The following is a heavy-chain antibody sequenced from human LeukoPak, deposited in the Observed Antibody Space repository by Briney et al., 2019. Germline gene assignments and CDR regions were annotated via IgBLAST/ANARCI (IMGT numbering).Heavy chain of an antibody. D-gene: IGHD1-26*01. V-gene: IGHV4-34*01. CDR3: ARSSGSYYSRIDY. CDR2: INHSGST. J-gene: IGHJ4*02. Sequence: PSETLSLTCAVYGGSFSGYYWSWIRQPPGKGLEWIGEINHSGSTNYNPSLKSRVTISVDTSKNQFSLKLSSVTAADTAVYYCARSSGSYYSRIDYWGQGTLVTVSS. CDR1: GGSFSGYY.